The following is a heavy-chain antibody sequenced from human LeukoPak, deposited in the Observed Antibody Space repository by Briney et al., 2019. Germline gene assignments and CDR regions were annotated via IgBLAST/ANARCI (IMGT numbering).Heavy chain of an antibody. CDR3: ARGGIVGATDAFDI. D-gene: IGHD1-26*01. J-gene: IGHJ3*02. V-gene: IGHV1-8*03. CDR1: GYTFTSYD. CDR2: MNPNSGNT. Sequence: GASVKVSCKASGYTFTSYDINWVRQATGQGLEWMGWMNPNSGNTGYAQKFQGRVTITRNTSISTAYMELSSLRSEDTAVYYCARGGIVGATDAFDIWGQGTMVTVSS.